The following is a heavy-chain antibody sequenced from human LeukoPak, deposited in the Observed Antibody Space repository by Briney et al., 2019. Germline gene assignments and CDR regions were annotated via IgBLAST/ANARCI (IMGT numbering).Heavy chain of an antibody. CDR2: ISSSAGTT. Sequence: PRGSLRLSCAASGFTFSSYEMNWVRQAPGKGLEWVSYISSSAGTTYYADSVKGRFTISRDNAKNSLYLQMNSLRAEDTAVYFCARQQQQLWYDWGQGTLVTVSS. CDR3: ARQQQQLWYD. J-gene: IGHJ4*02. V-gene: IGHV3-48*03. CDR1: GFTFSSYE. D-gene: IGHD5-18*01.